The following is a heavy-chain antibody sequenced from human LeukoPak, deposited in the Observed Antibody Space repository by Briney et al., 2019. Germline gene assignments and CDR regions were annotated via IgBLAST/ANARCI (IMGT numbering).Heavy chain of an antibody. CDR1: GGSISAYY. Sequence: PSETLSLTCTVSGGSISAYYWSWIRQPPGKGLEWIGYIYFSGNTDYNPSLKSRVTISIDTSKKQFYLKLSSATAADTAVYYCARNQVLPFDVFNLWGQGTMVTVSS. V-gene: IGHV4-59*08. J-gene: IGHJ3*01. CDR2: IYFSGNT. CDR3: ARNQVLPFDVFNL. D-gene: IGHD2-2*01.